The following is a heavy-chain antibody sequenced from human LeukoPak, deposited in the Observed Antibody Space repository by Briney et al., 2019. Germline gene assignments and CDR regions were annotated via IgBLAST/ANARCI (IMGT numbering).Heavy chain of an antibody. CDR1: GFTFDDYG. Sequence: GGSLRLSCAASGFTFDDYGMSWVRQAPGKGLEWVSGINWNGGSTGYADSVKGRFTISRDNATNSLYLQMNSLRAEDTAFYYCARAVASIVVVPAATLNAFDIWGQGTMVTVSS. CDR3: ARAVASIVVVPAATLNAFDI. CDR2: INWNGGST. J-gene: IGHJ3*02. D-gene: IGHD2-2*01. V-gene: IGHV3-20*04.